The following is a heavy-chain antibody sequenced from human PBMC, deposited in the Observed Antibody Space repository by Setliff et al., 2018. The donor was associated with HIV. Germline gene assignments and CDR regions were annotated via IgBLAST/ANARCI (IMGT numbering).Heavy chain of an antibody. CDR2: IYTGGNSYNPSP. J-gene: IGHJ4*02. V-gene: IGHV4-4*09. CDR3: ARSRHCGSDCYFDY. D-gene: IGHD2-21*02. Sequence: SETLSLTCSASGDSIRSYYWSWIRQPPGKGLEWIGYIYTGGNSYNPSPNYNPSLKSRVTMSVDTSKNQFSLKLRSVTATDTAVYSCARSRHCGSDCYFDYSGQGTLVTVSS. CDR1: GDSIRSYY.